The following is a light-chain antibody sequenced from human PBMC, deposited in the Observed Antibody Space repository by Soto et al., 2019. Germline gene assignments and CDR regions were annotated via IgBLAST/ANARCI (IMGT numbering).Light chain of an antibody. J-gene: IGKJ1*01. CDR1: QSVSSN. CDR3: KQYNNWPPWT. V-gene: IGKV3-15*01. CDR2: GAS. Sequence: EIVMTQSPATLSVSPGERATLSCRASQSVSSNLAWYQQKPGQAPRLLIYGASTRATGIPARFSGSGSATEFTLTISSLQSEDFAVYYCKQYNNWPPWTFGQGTKVEIK.